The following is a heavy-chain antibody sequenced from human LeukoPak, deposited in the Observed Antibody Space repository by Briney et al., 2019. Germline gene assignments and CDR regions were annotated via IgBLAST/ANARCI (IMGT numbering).Heavy chain of an antibody. J-gene: IGHJ4*02. Sequence: GGSLRLFCAASGFTVSSNYMSWVRHAPGKGLEWVSSISSSSSYIYCADSVKGRFTISRDNAKNSLYLQMNSLRAEDTAVYYCAREGRGYDSSGYYPNFDYWGQGTLVTVSS. CDR2: ISSSSSYI. CDR3: AREGRGYDSSGYYPNFDY. CDR1: GFTVSSNY. V-gene: IGHV3-21*01. D-gene: IGHD3-22*01.